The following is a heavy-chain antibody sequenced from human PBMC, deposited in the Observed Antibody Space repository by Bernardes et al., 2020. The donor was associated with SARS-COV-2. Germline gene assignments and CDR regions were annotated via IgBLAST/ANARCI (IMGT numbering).Heavy chain of an antibody. Sequence: SLRPSCTTSACTFVDYCINWVRQAPGKGLEWIGFIRRIAYGGTAQYAASMNDRFTITRDDSKSIAYLQMNSLQGEDTAIYYCSGYYHFDSWGQGTLVTVST. V-gene: IGHV3-49*04. CDR2: IRRIAYGGTA. CDR3: SGYYHFDS. J-gene: IGHJ4*02. D-gene: IGHD3-10*01. CDR1: ACTFVDYC.